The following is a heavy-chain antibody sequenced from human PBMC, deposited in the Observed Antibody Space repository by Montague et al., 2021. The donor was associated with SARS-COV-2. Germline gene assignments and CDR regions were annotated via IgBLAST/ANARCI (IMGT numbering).Heavy chain of an antibody. V-gene: IGHV2-5*02. CDR3: AQKYSSFTGPYFDY. J-gene: IGHJ4*02. CDR2: IYWDDDK. Sequence: PALVKPTQTLTLTCTFSGFSLSTSGVGVGWIRQPPGKALEWLALIYWDDDKRYSPSLKSRLTITKDTSKNQVVLTMTNMDPVDTATYYCAQKYSSFTGPYFDYWGQGTLVTVSS. CDR1: GFSLSTSGVG. D-gene: IGHD6-6*01.